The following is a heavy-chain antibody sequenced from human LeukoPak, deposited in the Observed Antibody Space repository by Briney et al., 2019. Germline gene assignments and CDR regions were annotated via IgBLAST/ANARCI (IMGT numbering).Heavy chain of an antibody. CDR1: GGSFSGYY. CDR3: AREGSYYFGSGAPL. J-gene: IGHJ1*01. V-gene: IGHV4-34*01. D-gene: IGHD3-10*01. Sequence: SETLSLTCAVYGGSFSGYYWSWIRQPPGKGLEWIGEINHSGSTIYNPSLKSRVTISVDTSKNQFSLKLSSVTAADTAVYYCAREGSYYFGSGAPLWGQGPWSPSPQ. CDR2: INHSGST.